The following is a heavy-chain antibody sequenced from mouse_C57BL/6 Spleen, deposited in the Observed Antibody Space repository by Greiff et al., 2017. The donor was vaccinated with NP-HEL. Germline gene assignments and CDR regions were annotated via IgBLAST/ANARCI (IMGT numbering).Heavy chain of an antibody. CDR1: GYAFSSSW. D-gene: IGHD2-4*01. V-gene: IGHV1-82*01. CDR3: AKDYDYDRAY. Sequence: QVQLQQSGPELVKPGASVKISCKASGYAFSSSWLNWVKQRPGKGLEWIGRIYPGDGDTNYNGKFKGKATLTADKSSSTAYMQLSSLTSEDSAVYFCAKDYDYDRAYWGQGTLVTVSA. CDR2: IYPGDGDT. J-gene: IGHJ3*01.